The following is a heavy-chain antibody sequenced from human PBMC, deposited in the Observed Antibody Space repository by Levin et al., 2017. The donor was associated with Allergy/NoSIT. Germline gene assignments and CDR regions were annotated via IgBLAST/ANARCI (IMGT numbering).Heavy chain of an antibody. Sequence: SQTLSLTCTVSGGSISSTDYYWGWIRQPPGKGLEWIGTIFYRGSTYYNPSLKSRVTISVDTSKNQFSLKLSSVTAADTAVYYCARHNGGWVVQDYWGQGTLVTVSS. J-gene: IGHJ4*02. D-gene: IGHD2-15*01. CDR3: ARHNGGWVVQDY. V-gene: IGHV4-39*01. CDR2: IFYRGST. CDR1: GGSISSTDYY.